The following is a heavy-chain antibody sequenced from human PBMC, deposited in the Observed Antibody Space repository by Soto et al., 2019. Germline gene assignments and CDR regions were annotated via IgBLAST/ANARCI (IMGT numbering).Heavy chain of an antibody. CDR1: GFTFSSYA. D-gene: IGHD3-3*01. J-gene: IGHJ3*02. CDR2: ISYDGSNK. CDR3: ATVRVRFFQSSYAFDI. V-gene: IGHV3-30-3*01. Sequence: GGSLRLSCAASGFTFSSYAMHWVRQALGKGLEWVADISYDGSNKYYADSVKGRFTISRDNSKDTLYLQMNRLRAEDTAVYYCATVRVRFFQSSYAFDICGPGTMVTVS.